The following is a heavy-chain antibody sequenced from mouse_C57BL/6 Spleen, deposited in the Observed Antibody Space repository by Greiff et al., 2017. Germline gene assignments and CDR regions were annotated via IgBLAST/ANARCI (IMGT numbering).Heavy chain of an antibody. CDR1: GYTFTSYW. J-gene: IGHJ1*03. CDR3: ARHWDIWYFGV. CDR2: IHPNSGST. D-gene: IGHD4-1*01. Sequence: VQLQQPGAELVKPGASVKLSCKASGYTFTSYWMHWVKQRPGQGLEWIGMIHPNSGSTNYNEKFKSKATLTVDKSSSTAYRQLSSLTSEDSAVYYCARHWDIWYFGVWGTGTTVTGSS. V-gene: IGHV1-64*01.